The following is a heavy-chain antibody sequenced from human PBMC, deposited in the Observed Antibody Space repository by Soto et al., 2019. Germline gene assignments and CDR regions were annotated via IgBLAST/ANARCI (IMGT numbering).Heavy chain of an antibody. CDR1: GGTFSSYA. V-gene: IGHV1-69*13. CDR3: ARAYYYDSSGYLPFDY. CDR2: IIPIFGTA. D-gene: IGHD3-22*01. Sequence: SVKVSCKASGGTFSSYAISWVRPAAGQGLEWMGGIIPIFGTANYAQKFQGRVTITADESTSTAYVELSRLRSEDTAVYYCARAYYYDSSGYLPFDYWGQGTLVTVSS. J-gene: IGHJ4*02.